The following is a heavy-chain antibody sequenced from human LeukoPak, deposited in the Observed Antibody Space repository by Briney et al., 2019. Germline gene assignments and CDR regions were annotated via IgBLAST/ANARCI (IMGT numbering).Heavy chain of an antibody. V-gene: IGHV1-18*01. J-gene: IGHJ4*02. CDR1: GYTFTSYG. CDR2: ISAYNGNT. CDR3: ASSDPFGVVPTFDY. Sequence: ASVKVSCKASGYTFTSYGISWVRQAPGQGLEWMGWISAYNGNTNYAQKLQGRVTMTTDTSTSTAYMELRSLRSDDTAVYYCASSDPFGVVPTFDYWGQGTLVTVSS. D-gene: IGHD3-3*01.